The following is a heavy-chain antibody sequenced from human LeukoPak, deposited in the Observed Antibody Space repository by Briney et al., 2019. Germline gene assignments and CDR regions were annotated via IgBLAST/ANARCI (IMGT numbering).Heavy chain of an antibody. CDR2: IYYSGST. J-gene: IGHJ4*02. CDR1: GGSISSGGYY. Sequence: SETLSLTCTVSGGSISSGGYYWSWIRQHPGKGLEWIGYIYYSGSTYYNPSLKSRVTISVDTSKNQFSLKLSSVTAADTAVYYCARVARARWLQFMEFGFDYWGQGTLVTVSS. V-gene: IGHV4-31*03. CDR3: ARVARARWLQFMEFGFDY. D-gene: IGHD5-24*01.